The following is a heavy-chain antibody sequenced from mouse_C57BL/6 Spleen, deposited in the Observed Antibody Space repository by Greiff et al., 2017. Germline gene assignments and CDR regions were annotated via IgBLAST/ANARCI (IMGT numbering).Heavy chain of an antibody. D-gene: IGHD1-1*01. CDR1: GYAFSSSW. Sequence: VKLMESGPELVKPGASVKISCKASGYAFSSSWMNWVKQRPGKGLEWIGRIYPGDGDTNYNGKFKGKATLAADKSSSTAYMQLSSLTSEDSAVYFCARGDGSIHFDYWGQGTTLTVSS. V-gene: IGHV1-82*01. CDR2: IYPGDGDT. CDR3: ARGDGSIHFDY. J-gene: IGHJ2*01.